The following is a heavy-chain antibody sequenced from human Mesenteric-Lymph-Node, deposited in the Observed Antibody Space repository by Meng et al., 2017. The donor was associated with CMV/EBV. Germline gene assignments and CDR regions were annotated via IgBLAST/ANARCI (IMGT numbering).Heavy chain of an antibody. CDR2: ISNSDSTI. D-gene: IGHD6-13*01. Sequence: GESLKISCAASGFTFSDYYMTWIRQAPGKGLEWVSYISNSDSTIYYADSVKGRFTISRDNAKNSLYLQMNGLRAEDTAVYYCARTSSSWPPAPPYYHGMDVWGQGTTVTVSS. J-gene: IGHJ6*02. CDR1: GFTFSDYY. CDR3: ARTSSSWPPAPPYYHGMDV. V-gene: IGHV3-11*01.